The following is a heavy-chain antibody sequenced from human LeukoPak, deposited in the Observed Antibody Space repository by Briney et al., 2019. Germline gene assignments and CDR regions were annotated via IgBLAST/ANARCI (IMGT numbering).Heavy chain of an antibody. CDR2: IYYSGST. J-gene: IGHJ3*02. CDR1: GGSISNYY. V-gene: IGHV4-59*01. Sequence: SENPSLTCTVSGGSISNYYWSWIRQPPGKRLGRGGYIYYSGSTNYNPSLMSRVTISLDTSKNQFSLKLTSVTAADTAVYYCARDHSSSWYAFDIWGQGTMVTVSS. D-gene: IGHD6-13*01. CDR3: ARDHSSSWYAFDI.